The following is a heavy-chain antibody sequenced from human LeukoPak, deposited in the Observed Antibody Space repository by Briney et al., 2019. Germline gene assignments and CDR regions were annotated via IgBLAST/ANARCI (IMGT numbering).Heavy chain of an antibody. CDR3: AKGAKAALFDY. CDR2: ISWNSGSI. Sequence: GGSLRLSCAASGFTFSSYSMNWVRQAPGKGLEWVSGISWNSGSIGYGDSVKGRFTISRDNAKNSLYLQMNSLRAEDTALYYCAKGAKAALFDYWGQGTLVTVSS. J-gene: IGHJ4*02. D-gene: IGHD2-15*01. CDR1: GFTFSSYS. V-gene: IGHV3-9*01.